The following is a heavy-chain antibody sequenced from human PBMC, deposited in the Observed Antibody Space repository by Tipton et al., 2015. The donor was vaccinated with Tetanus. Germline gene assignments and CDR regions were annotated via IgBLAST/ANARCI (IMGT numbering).Heavy chain of an antibody. CDR3: ARVKVSVYGPQVDYSLDS. CDR1: GGSISSYF. Sequence: TLSLTCSVSGGSISSYFWSWIRQSPGQGLEWIGLIYYSGSTSYNPSLKSRVTISVDTSKNEFSLRLSSVTAADTAVYHCARVKVSVYGPQVDYSLDSWGQGTLVTVSS. V-gene: IGHV4-59*01. J-gene: IGHJ4*02. D-gene: IGHD2/OR15-2a*01. CDR2: IYYSGST.